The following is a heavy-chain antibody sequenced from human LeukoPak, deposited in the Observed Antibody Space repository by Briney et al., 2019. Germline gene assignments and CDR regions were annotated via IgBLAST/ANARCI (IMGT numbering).Heavy chain of an antibody. CDR2: ISSSGSTI. D-gene: IGHD3-22*01. CDR1: GFTFSDYY. CDR3: ARRGDSSGYYYEYNWFDP. J-gene: IGHJ5*02. V-gene: IGHV3-11*01. Sequence: GGSLRLSCAASGFTFSDYYMSWIRQAPGKGLEWVSYISSSGSTIYYADSVKRRFTISRANAKNSLYLQMNSLRAEDTAVYYCARRGDSSGYYYEYNWFDPWGEGTLVTVSS.